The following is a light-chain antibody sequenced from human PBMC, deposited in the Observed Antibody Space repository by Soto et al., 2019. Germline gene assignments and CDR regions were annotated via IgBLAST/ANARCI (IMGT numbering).Light chain of an antibody. CDR2: GAS. Sequence: EIVLSQSPCTLSLSTGERATLSCRASQTFSNSFLSWFQQIPGQAPRLLIYGASMRATGIPDRFSGSGSGTDFTLTISRLEPEDFAVYYCQQCGSSSTFGQGTRLAI. J-gene: IGKJ5*01. CDR3: QQCGSSST. V-gene: IGKV3-20*01. CDR1: QTFSNSF.